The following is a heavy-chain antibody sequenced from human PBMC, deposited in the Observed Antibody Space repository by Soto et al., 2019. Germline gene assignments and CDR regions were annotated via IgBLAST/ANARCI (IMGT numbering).Heavy chain of an antibody. V-gene: IGHV1-46*01. Sequence: VKVSCKASGYTFTSYYMHWVRQAPGQGLEWMGIINPSGGSTSYAQKFQGRVTMTRDTSKNQFSLQLTSVTPEDTAVYYCARGSWDDVSGHYYMDVWDKGTTVTVSS. D-gene: IGHD1-1*01. CDR3: ARGSWDDVSGHYYMDV. J-gene: IGHJ6*03. CDR1: GYTFTSYY. CDR2: INPSGGST.